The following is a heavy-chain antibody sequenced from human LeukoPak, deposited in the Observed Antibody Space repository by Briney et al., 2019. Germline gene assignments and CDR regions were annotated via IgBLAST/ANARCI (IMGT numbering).Heavy chain of an antibody. CDR3: ARENYYGSSYMDV. J-gene: IGHJ6*03. D-gene: IGHD3-10*01. CDR2: IYTSGST. Sequence: PSETLSLTCAVYGGSFSGYYWSWIRQPPGKGLEWIGRIYTSGSTNYNPSLKSRVTMSVDTSKNQFTLKLSSVTAADTAVYYCARENYYGSSYMDVWGKGTTVTVSS. V-gene: IGHV4-4*07. CDR1: GGSFSGYY.